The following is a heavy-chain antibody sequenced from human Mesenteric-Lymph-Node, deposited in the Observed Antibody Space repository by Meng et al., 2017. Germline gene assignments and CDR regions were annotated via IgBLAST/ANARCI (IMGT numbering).Heavy chain of an antibody. CDR2: ISSSGSTI. Sequence: GESLKISCAASGFTFSDYYMSWIRQAPGKGLEWVSYISSSGSTIYYADSVKGRFTISRDNSKNTLYLQMNSLRAEDTAVYYCARDVRYGSGIPTPGHDDYWGQGTLVTVSS. J-gene: IGHJ4*02. V-gene: IGHV3-11*04. CDR1: GFTFSDYY. D-gene: IGHD3-10*01. CDR3: ARDVRYGSGIPTPGHDDY.